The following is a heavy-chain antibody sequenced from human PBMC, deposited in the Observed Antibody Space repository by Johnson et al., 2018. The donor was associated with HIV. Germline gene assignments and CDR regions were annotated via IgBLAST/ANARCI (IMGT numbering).Heavy chain of an antibody. D-gene: IGHD2-15*01. CDR2: TSWNGGST. CDR1: GFTFDDYA. V-gene: IGHV3-9*01. CDR3: ARDRASPTDSHDAFNV. Sequence: VQLVESGGGLVQPGRSLRLPCAASGFTFDDYAMHWVRQAPGKGLEWVSGTSWNGGSTGYGDSVKGRFTISRDNAKNSLYLQMNSLRADDTALYFCARDRASPTDSHDAFNVWGQGTMVTVSS. J-gene: IGHJ3*01.